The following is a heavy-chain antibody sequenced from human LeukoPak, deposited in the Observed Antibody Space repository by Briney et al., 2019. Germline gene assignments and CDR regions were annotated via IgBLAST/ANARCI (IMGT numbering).Heavy chain of an antibody. V-gene: IGHV5-51*01. Sequence: GESLKISCKGSGYSFTSYWIGWVRQMPGKGLEWMGIIYPGDSDTRYSPSFQGQVTISADKSISTAYLQWSSLKASDTAMYYCAAHPALDYYGMDVWGQGTTVTVSS. CDR3: AAHPALDYYGMDV. J-gene: IGHJ6*02. CDR1: GYSFTSYW. CDR2: IYPGDSDT.